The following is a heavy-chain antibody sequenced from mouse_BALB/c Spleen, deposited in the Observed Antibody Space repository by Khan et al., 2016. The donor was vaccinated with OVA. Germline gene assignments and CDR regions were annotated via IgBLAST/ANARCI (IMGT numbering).Heavy chain of an antibody. Sequence: EVELVESGGGLVKPGGSLKLSCAASGFTFSDYYMYWVRQTPEKRLEWVATISDGGSYTYYPDSVKGRFTISRDNAKNNLYLQMSSLKSEDTAMYYCARDRDYDGSSYDWYFDVWGAGTTVTVSS. CDR3: ARDRDYDGSSYDWYFDV. D-gene: IGHD1-1*01. J-gene: IGHJ1*01. V-gene: IGHV5-4*02. CDR2: ISDGGSYT. CDR1: GFTFSDYY.